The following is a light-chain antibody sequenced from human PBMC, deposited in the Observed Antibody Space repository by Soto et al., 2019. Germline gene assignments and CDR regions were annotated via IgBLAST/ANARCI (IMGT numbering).Light chain of an antibody. CDR1: QGIRNA. Sequence: DIQMTQSPSSLSASVGDRVTITCRASQGIRNALVWYQQKPGKAPKRLIYAASSLQSGVPSRFSGTGSGTEFTLTINSLQPEDFATYYCLQHNSRPLTFGQGTKLEIK. CDR2: AAS. CDR3: LQHNSRPLT. J-gene: IGKJ2*01. V-gene: IGKV1-17*01.